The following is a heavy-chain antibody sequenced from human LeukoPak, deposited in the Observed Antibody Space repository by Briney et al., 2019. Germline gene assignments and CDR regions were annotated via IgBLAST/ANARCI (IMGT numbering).Heavy chain of an antibody. Sequence: ASVKVSCKASGGTFSSYAISWVRQAPGQGLEWMGGIIPIFGTANYAQKFQGRVTITADESTSTAYMELSSLRSEDTAVYYCATDASSGWYAPFNYWGQGTLVTVSS. V-gene: IGHV1-69*01. CDR3: ATDASSGWYAPFNY. D-gene: IGHD6-19*01. CDR1: GGTFSSYA. J-gene: IGHJ4*02. CDR2: IIPIFGTA.